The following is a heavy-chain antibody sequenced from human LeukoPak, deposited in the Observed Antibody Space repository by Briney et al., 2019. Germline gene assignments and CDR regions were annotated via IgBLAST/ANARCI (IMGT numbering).Heavy chain of an antibody. J-gene: IGHJ4*02. D-gene: IGHD3-16*01. V-gene: IGHV1-24*01. CDR2: FDPEDGET. CDR3: ATGGVHFTIFDY. CDR1: GHTLTELS. Sequence: ASVKVSCKVSGHTLTELSMHWVRQAPGKGLEWMGGFDPEDGETIYAQKFQGRVTMTEDTSTDTAYMELSSLRSEDTAVYYCATGGVHFTIFDYWGQGTLVTVSS.